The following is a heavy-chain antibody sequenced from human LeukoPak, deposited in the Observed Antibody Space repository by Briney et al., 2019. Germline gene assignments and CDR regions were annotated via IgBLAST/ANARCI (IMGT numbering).Heavy chain of an antibody. CDR1: GFTFSSYG. D-gene: IGHD3-16*01. CDR3: AKDGVWGTLDY. Sequence: LTGRSLRLSCAASGFTFSSYGMHWVRQAPGKGLEWVAVISYDGSNKYYADSVKGRFTISRDNSKNTLYLQMNSLRAEDTAVYYCAKDGVWGTLDYWGQGTLVTVSS. V-gene: IGHV3-30*18. J-gene: IGHJ4*02. CDR2: ISYDGSNK.